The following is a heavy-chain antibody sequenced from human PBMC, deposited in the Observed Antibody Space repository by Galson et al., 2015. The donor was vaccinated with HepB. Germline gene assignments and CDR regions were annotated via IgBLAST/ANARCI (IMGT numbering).Heavy chain of an antibody. J-gene: IGHJ5*02. D-gene: IGHD3-16*01. CDR3: ARDGRRVGAEGLHWFDP. CDR1: GFTFSFYP. CDR2: ISYDGSKK. Sequence: SLRLSCAASGFTFSFYPMHWVRQAPGKGLEWVAVISYDGSKKYYADSVKGRFTISRDNSKNTLYLQMNSLRTQETAVYYCARDGRRVGAEGLHWFDPWGQGPLVTVSS. V-gene: IGHV3-30-3*01.